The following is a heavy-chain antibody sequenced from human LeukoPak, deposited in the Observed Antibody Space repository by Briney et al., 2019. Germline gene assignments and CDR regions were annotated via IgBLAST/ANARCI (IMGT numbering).Heavy chain of an antibody. V-gene: IGHV4-61*02. CDR1: GGSINSGTYY. J-gene: IGHJ6*03. Sequence: SETLSLTCTVSGGSINSGTYYWSWIRQPAGKGLEWIGRIYPSGTTNYNPSLKSRVTISVDTSKNQFSLKLRSVTAADTAVYYCARGRTGYHLLPTKKDYSYYYVDVWDKGTTVTVSS. CDR3: ARGRTGYHLLPTKKDYSYYYVDV. D-gene: IGHD2-2*01. CDR2: IYPSGTT.